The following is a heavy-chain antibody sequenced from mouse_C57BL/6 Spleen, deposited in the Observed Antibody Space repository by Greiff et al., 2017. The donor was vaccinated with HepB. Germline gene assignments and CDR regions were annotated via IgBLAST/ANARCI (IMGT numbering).Heavy chain of an antibody. CDR2: IDPNSGGT. CDR3: ARSGYDYDPWFAY. V-gene: IGHV1-72*01. J-gene: IGHJ3*01. CDR1: GYTFTSYW. D-gene: IGHD2-4*01. Sequence: QVQLKQPGAELVKPGASVKLSCKASGYTFTSYWMHWVKQRPGRGLEWIGRIDPNSGGTKYNEKFKSKATLTVDKPSSTAYMQLSSLTSEDSAVYYCARSGYDYDPWFAYWGQGTLVTVSA.